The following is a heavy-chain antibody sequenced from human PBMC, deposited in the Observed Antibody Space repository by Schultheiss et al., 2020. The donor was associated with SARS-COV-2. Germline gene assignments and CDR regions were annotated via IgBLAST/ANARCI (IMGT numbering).Heavy chain of an antibody. CDR3: ARTQVDTIFGVVLGYYYYYGMDV. V-gene: IGHV3-23*01. CDR1: GFTFSSYA. D-gene: IGHD3-3*01. J-gene: IGHJ6*02. Sequence: GGSLRLSCAASGFTFSSYAMSWVRQAPGKGLEWVSAISGSGGSTYYADSVKGRFTISRDNSKNTLYLQMNSLRAEDTAVYYCARTQVDTIFGVVLGYYYYYGMDVWGQGTTVTVSS. CDR2: ISGSGGST.